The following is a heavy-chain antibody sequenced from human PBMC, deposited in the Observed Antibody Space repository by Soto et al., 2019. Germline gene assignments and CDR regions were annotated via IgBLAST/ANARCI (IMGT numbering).Heavy chain of an antibody. CDR1: GFTFSNYN. V-gene: IGHV3-33*01. CDR3: VRGVGSRGYPCDY. D-gene: IGHD3-10*01. J-gene: IGHJ4*02. CDR2: IWYDGSNK. Sequence: QVQLVESGGGVVQPGRSLRLSCAGSGFTFSNYNMHWVRQAPGKGLEWVALIWYDGSNKSHADSVKGRFTISRDNSKNTLYLQMNSLRAEDTAVYYCVRGVGSRGYPCDYWGQGTLVTVSS.